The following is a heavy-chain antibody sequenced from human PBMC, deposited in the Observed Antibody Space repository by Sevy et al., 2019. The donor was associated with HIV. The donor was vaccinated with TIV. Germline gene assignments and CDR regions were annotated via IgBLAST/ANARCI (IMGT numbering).Heavy chain of an antibody. CDR2: ISGSGGST. J-gene: IGHJ6*02. Sequence: GGSLRLSCAASGFTFSSYAMSWVRQAPGKGLEWVSGISGSGGSTYNADSVKGRFTISRDNPKNTLYLQMKSLRVEDTAVYYCAKDKWRYGYCSSTSCPESYYYYGMDVWGQGTTVTVSS. V-gene: IGHV3-23*01. CDR3: AKDKWRYGYCSSTSCPESYYYYGMDV. D-gene: IGHD2-2*03. CDR1: GFTFSSYA.